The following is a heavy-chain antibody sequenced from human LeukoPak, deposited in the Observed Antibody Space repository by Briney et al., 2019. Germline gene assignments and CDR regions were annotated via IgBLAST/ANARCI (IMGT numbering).Heavy chain of an antibody. J-gene: IGHJ3*02. V-gene: IGHV5-51*01. CDR2: IYPGDSDT. D-gene: IGHD1-20*01. CDR3: ARPVTGTTRADAFDI. CDR1: GYSFTSHW. Sequence: PGESLKISCKGSGYSFTSHWIGWVRQMPGKGLEWMGIIYPGDSDTRYNPSFQGQVTISADKSISTAYLQWSSLKASDTAMYYCARPVTGTTRADAFDIWGQGTMVTVSS.